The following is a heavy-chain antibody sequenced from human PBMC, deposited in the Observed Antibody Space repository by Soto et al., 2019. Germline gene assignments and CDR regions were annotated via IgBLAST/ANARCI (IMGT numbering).Heavy chain of an antibody. Sequence: SETMSLTCAVYGGSFSGYYWSGIRKPPGKGLEWIGEINHSGSTNYNPSLKSRVTISVDTSKNQFSLKLSSVTAADTAVYYCARWVRFWSGYYSGEGHNWFDPWGQGTLVTVSS. J-gene: IGHJ5*02. CDR3: ARWVRFWSGYYSGEGHNWFDP. D-gene: IGHD3-3*01. CDR1: GGSFSGYY. V-gene: IGHV4-34*01. CDR2: INHSGST.